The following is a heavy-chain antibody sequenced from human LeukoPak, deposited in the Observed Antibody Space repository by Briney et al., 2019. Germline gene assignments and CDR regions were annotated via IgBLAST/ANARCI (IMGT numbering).Heavy chain of an antibody. CDR2: ISSSGSTI. CDR1: GFTFSSYE. V-gene: IGHV3-48*03. J-gene: IGHJ4*02. CDR3: ARVGGYSYGYYYFDY. D-gene: IGHD5-18*01. Sequence: GGSLRLSCAASGFTFSSYEMNWVRQAPGKGLEWVSYISSSGSTIYYADSVKGRFTISRDNAKNSLYPQMNSLRAEDTAVYYCARVGGYSYGYYYFDYWGQGTLVTVSS.